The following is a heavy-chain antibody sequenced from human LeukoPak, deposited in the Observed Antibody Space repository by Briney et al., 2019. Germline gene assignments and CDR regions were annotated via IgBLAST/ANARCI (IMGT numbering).Heavy chain of an antibody. Sequence: MASETLSLTCTVSGYSISSGYYWGWIRQPPGTGLEWTGRSDQSGSTYYNPSLKSRITIPVDTSKNQFSLKLSSVTAADTGVYHCASVVEDTTMVIYYYYYYMDVWGKGTTVTVSS. V-gene: IGHV4-38-2*02. D-gene: IGHD5-18*01. CDR3: ASVVEDTTMVIYYYYYYMDV. CDR1: GYSISSGYY. J-gene: IGHJ6*03. CDR2: SDQSGST.